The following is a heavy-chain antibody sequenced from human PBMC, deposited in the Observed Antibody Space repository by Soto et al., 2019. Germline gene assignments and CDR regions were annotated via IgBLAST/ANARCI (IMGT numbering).Heavy chain of an antibody. Sequence: HPGGSLRLSCAASGFTFSSYWMSWVRQAPGKGLEWVANIKQDGSEKYYVDSVKGRFTISRDNAKNSLYLQMNSLRAEDTAVYYCARDRENIWSDFDYWGQGTLVTVSS. CDR3: ARDRENIWSDFDY. CDR1: GFTFSSYW. D-gene: IGHD3-3*01. J-gene: IGHJ4*02. CDR2: IKQDGSEK. V-gene: IGHV3-7*01.